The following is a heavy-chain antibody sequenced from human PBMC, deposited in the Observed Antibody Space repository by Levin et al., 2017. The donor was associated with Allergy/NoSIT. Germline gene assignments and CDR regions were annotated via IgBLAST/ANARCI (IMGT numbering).Heavy chain of an antibody. CDR1: GFTVSSHY. Sequence: GESLKISCAASGFTVSSHYMSWVRQAPGKGLEWVSVIYSGGSTYYADSVKGRFTISRDNSKNTLYLQMNSLRAEDTAVYYCARVIGQQLVTYFDYWGQGTLVTVSS. J-gene: IGHJ4*02. D-gene: IGHD6-13*01. V-gene: IGHV3-53*01. CDR3: ARVIGQQLVTYFDY. CDR2: IYSGGST.